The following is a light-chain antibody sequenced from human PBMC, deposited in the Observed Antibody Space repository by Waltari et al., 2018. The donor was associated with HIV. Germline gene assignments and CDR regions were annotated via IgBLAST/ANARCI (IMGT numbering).Light chain of an antibody. V-gene: IGLV1-44*01. CDR2: ADA. CDR3: STLDERLNGVL. J-gene: IGLJ2*01. CDR1: TPNIGSYN. Sequence: QSVLTQPPSASGAPGQRVTISCSGSTPNIGSYNVNWYQQFSRAAPKLLIYADAPRPSVFPYRFSGSKACTSASLVISGLQSDDEADYFCSTLDERLNGVLFGGGTRLTVV.